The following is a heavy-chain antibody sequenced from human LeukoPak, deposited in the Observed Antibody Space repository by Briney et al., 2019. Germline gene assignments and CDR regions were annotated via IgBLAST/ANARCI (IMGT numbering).Heavy chain of an antibody. D-gene: IGHD7-27*01. CDR3: AKSWGLWYFDL. Sequence: PGRSLRLSCAASGFTFSSCGMHWVRQAPGKGLEWVAVIWYDGSNKYYADSVKGRFTISRDNSKNTLYLQMNSLRAEDTAVYYCAKSWGLWYFDLWGRGTLVTVSS. CDR1: GFTFSSCG. J-gene: IGHJ2*01. V-gene: IGHV3-33*06. CDR2: IWYDGSNK.